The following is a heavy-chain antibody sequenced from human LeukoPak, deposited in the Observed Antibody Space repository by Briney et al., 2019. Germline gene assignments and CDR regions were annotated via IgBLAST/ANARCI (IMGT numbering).Heavy chain of an antibody. Sequence: GGSLRLSCAASGFSVTTYAMGWVRQAPGKGLEWVSVISDRGDSTHYADSVKGRFTISRDSSKNTLYLQMSSLRGEDTAVYYCAKGRWGLTINNFDIWGQGTMVTVSS. V-gene: IGHV3-23*01. D-gene: IGHD3-9*01. CDR3: AKGRWGLTINNFDI. CDR2: ISDRGDST. CDR1: GFSVTTYA. J-gene: IGHJ3*02.